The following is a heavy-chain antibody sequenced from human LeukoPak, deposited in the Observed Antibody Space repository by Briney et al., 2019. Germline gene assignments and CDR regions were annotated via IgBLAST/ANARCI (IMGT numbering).Heavy chain of an antibody. D-gene: IGHD6-13*01. Sequence: ASVKVSCKASGGTFSSYAISWVRQAPGQGLEWMGRIIPILGIANYAQKFQGRVTITADKSTSTAYMELSSLRSEDTAVYYCAREIAAAGTTSYYGMDVWGQGTTVTVSS. CDR1: GGTFSSYA. CDR2: IIPILGIA. J-gene: IGHJ6*02. V-gene: IGHV1-69*04. CDR3: AREIAAAGTTSYYGMDV.